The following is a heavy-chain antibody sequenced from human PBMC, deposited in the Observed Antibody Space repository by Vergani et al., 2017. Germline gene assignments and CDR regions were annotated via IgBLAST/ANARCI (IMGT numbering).Heavy chain of an antibody. CDR3: AKSPRIVIPAAMLIGT. V-gene: IGHV3-33*05. Sequence: QVQLVESGGGVVQPGRSLTLSCEVSEFSFSNFGMHWVRQAPGKGLEWVAVISYDGSNKYYADSVKGRFTISRDNSKYTLYLQMNSLRAEDTAVYLCAKSPRIVIPAAMLIGTWGQGTLVSVSS. D-gene: IGHD2-2*01. CDR1: EFSFSNFG. CDR2: ISYDGSNK. J-gene: IGHJ5*02.